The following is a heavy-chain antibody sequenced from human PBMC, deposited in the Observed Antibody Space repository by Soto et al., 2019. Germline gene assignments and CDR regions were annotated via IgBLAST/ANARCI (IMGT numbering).Heavy chain of an antibody. V-gene: IGHV3-30*18. CDR3: AKDSSKSGYYNYGMDV. J-gene: IGHJ6*02. D-gene: IGHD2-2*01. Sequence: GGSLRLSCAASGFTFSSYGMHWVRQAPGKGLEWVAVISYDGSNKYYADSVKGRFTISRDNSKNTLYLQMNSLRAEDTAVYYCAKDSSKSGYYNYGMDVWGQGTTVTVTS. CDR1: GFTFSSYG. CDR2: ISYDGSNK.